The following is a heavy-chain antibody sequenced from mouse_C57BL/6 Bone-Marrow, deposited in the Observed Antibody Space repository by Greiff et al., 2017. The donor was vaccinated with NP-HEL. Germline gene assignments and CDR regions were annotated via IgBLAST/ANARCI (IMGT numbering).Heavy chain of an antibody. Sequence: VQLQQSGAELARPGASVKLSCKASGYTFTSYGISWVKQRTGQGLEWIGEIYPRSGNTYYNEKFKGKATLTADKSSSTAYMELRSLTSEDSAVYFCARRKLGWFAYWGQGTLVTVSA. V-gene: IGHV1-81*01. CDR2: IYPRSGNT. D-gene: IGHD4-1*01. CDR1: GYTFTSYG. J-gene: IGHJ3*01. CDR3: ARRKLGWFAY.